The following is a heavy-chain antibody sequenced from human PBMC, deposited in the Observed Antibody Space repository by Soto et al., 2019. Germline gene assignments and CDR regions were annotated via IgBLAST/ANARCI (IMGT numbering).Heavy chain of an antibody. CDR2: IIPIFGTA. CDR1: GGTFSSYA. CDR3: AREKDHDYSINYAFDI. V-gene: IGHV1-69*01. Sequence: QVQLVQSGAEVKKPGASVKVSCKASGGTFSSYAISWVRQAPGQGLEWMGGIIPIFGTANYAQKFQGRVTITADESTSTAYMGLSSLRSEDTAVYYCAREKDHDYSINYAFDIWGQGTMVTVSS. J-gene: IGHJ3*02. D-gene: IGHD4-4*01.